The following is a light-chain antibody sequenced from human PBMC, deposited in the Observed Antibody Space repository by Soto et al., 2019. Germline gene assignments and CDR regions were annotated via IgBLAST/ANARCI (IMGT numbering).Light chain of an antibody. CDR1: QGIRSA. Sequence: IQLTQSPSSLSASVGDRVTITCRASQGIRSALGWYQQKPGKAPKLLIYDASNLETGVPSRFSGSGSGTDFTFTISSLQPEDIATYYCQQYDNLSITFGQGTRLEIK. CDR3: QQYDNLSIT. V-gene: IGKV1-33*01. CDR2: DAS. J-gene: IGKJ5*01.